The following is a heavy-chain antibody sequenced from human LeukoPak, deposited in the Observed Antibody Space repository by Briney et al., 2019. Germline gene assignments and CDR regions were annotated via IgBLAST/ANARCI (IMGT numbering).Heavy chain of an antibody. J-gene: IGHJ4*02. CDR2: ISSSGSII. CDR1: GFTFSSYE. D-gene: IGHD3-10*01. Sequence: PGGSLRLSCAASGFTFSSYEMNWVRQAPGKGLEWVSYISSSGSIIYYADSVKGRFTISRDNAKNSLYLQMNSLRAEDTAVYYCARAGYYFDYWGQGTLVTVSS. V-gene: IGHV3-48*03. CDR3: ARAGYYFDY.